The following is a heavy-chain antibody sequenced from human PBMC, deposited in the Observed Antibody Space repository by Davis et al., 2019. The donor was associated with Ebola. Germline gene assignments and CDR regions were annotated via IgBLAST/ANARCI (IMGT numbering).Heavy chain of an antibody. V-gene: IGHV3-66*01. D-gene: IGHD6-19*01. Sequence: GGSLRLSCAASGFTVSSNYMSWVRQAPGKGLEWVSVIYSGGSTYYADSVKGRFTISRDNSKNTLYLQMNSLRAEDTAVYYCAKAYSIWRSGWYDYWGQGTLVTVSS. CDR3: AKAYSIWRSGWYDY. CDR1: GFTVSSNY. CDR2: IYSGGST. J-gene: IGHJ4*02.